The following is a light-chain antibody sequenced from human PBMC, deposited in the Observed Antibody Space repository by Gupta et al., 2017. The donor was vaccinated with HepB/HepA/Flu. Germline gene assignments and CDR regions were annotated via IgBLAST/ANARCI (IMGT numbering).Light chain of an antibody. J-gene: IGKJ1*01. V-gene: IGKV4-1*01. CDR1: QSVLYSSNNKNY. CDR2: WAS. CDR3: QQYYSTPPT. Sequence: DLVMTQSPDSLAVSLGEQATIHCKSSQSVLYSSNNKNYLAWYQQKPGQPPKLLIYWASTRESGVPDRFSGSGSGTDFTLTISSLQAEDVAVYYCQQYYSTPPTFGQGTKVEIK.